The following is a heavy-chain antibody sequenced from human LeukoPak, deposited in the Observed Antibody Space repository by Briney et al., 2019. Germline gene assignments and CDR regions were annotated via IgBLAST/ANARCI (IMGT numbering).Heavy chain of an antibody. J-gene: IGHJ4*02. CDR2: IYHSGST. V-gene: IGHV4-30-2*01. Sequence: SETLSLTCTVSGGSISSGGYYWSWIRQPPGKGLEWIGYIYHSGSTYYNPSLKSRVTISVDRSKNQFSLKLSSVTAADTAVYYCARLNYDILTGYYHFDYWGQGTLVTVSS. CDR3: ARLNYDILTGYYHFDY. CDR1: GGSISSGGYY. D-gene: IGHD3-9*01.